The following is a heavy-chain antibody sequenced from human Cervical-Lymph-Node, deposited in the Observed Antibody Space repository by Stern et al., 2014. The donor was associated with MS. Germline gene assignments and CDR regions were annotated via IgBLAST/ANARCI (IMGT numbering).Heavy chain of an antibody. V-gene: IGHV3-74*01. D-gene: IGHD1-26*01. CDR2: INSDGSRT. CDR1: GFTFSSHW. CDR3: TRDRLVGPTAFDF. Sequence: EVQLVESGGGLVQPGGSLRLSCVASGFTFSSHWMHWVRQVPGKGLVWVSRINSDGSRTSYADSVKARFTISRDNAKHTVYLQLNSLRAEDTGVYYCTRDRLVGPTAFDFWGQGTLVTVSS. J-gene: IGHJ4*02.